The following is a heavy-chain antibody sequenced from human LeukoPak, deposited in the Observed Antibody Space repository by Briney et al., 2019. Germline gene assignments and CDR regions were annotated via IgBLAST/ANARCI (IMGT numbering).Heavy chain of an antibody. CDR2: IYYTGSA. J-gene: IGHJ3*02. Sequence: SETLSLTCTVSSDSISNYYWSWIRQPPGKGLEWFAYIYYTGSANYNPSLKSRVTISVDTSKNQFSLKLNSVTAADTAAYYCARHHYDSTHDAFDIWGQGTMVTVSS. D-gene: IGHD3-22*01. CDR1: SDSISNYY. CDR3: ARHHYDSTHDAFDI. V-gene: IGHV4-59*13.